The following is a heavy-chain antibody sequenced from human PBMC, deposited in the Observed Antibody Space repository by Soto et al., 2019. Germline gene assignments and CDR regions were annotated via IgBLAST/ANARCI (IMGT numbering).Heavy chain of an antibody. CDR2: IYYSGST. V-gene: IGHV4-31*03. D-gene: IGHD5-12*01. Sequence: QVQLQESGPGLVKPSQTLSLTYTVSGGSISSGGYYWSWIRQHPGKGLEWIGYIYYSGSTYYNPSLKSRVTMSVDTSENQFSLRLSSVTAADPAVYYCARKDSGYADYMDVWGKGTTVTVSS. CDR3: ARKDSGYADYMDV. J-gene: IGHJ6*03. CDR1: GGSISSGGYY.